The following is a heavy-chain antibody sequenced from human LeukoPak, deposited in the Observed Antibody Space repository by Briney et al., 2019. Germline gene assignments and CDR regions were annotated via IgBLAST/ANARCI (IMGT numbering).Heavy chain of an antibody. CDR3: ARVSWFPGTSYYYMDV. V-gene: IGHV4-59*01. CDR2: IHYSGST. Sequence: SETLSLTCTVSGGSISSYYWSWIRQPPGKGLVWIGYIHYSGSTNYNPSLKSRVTVSVDTSNNQFSLKLSSVTAADTAVYYCARVSWFPGTSYYYMDVWGKGTTVTISS. CDR1: GGSISSYY. J-gene: IGHJ6*03. D-gene: IGHD1-1*01.